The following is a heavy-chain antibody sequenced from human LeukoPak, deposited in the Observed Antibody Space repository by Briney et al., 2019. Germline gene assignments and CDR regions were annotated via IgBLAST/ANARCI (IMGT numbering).Heavy chain of an antibody. CDR2: INPNSGGT. V-gene: IGHV1-2*02. Sequence: ASVEVSCRASGYTFTGYYMHWVRQAPGQGLEWMGWINPNSGGTNYAQKFQGRVTKTRDTSISTAYMELSRLRSDDTAVYYCASSGYSSSWGHFDYWGQGTLVTVSS. CDR1: GYTFTGYY. CDR3: ASSGYSSSWGHFDY. J-gene: IGHJ4*02. D-gene: IGHD6-13*01.